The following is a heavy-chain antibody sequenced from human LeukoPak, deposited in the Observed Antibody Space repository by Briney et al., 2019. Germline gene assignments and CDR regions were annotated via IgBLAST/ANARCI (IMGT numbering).Heavy chain of an antibody. D-gene: IGHD1-26*01. CDR2: MNPNSGNT. CDR3: ARGLRSIVGATTDYMDV. CDR1: GYTFTSYD. V-gene: IGHV1-8*03. Sequence: ASVKVSCKASGYTFTSYDINWVRQATGQGPEWMGWMNPNSGNTGYAQKFQGRVTITRNTSISTAYMELSSLRSGDTAVYYCARGLRSIVGATTDYMDVWGKGTTVTVSS. J-gene: IGHJ6*03.